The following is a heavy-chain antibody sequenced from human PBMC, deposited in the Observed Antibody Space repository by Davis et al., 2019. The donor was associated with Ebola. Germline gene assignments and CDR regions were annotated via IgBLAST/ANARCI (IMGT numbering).Heavy chain of an antibody. Sequence: PGGSLRLSCAPSGFTFSNYWMTWVRQSPGKGPEWVSSISSSASYKNYADSVKGRFTISRDDAKKSLYLQMDSLRAEDTAVYYCAQQLGDYGGNALRYWGQGTLVTVSS. V-gene: IGHV3-21*05. CDR3: AQQLGDYGGNALRY. D-gene: IGHD4-23*01. CDR1: GFTFSNYW. CDR2: ISSSASYK. J-gene: IGHJ4*02.